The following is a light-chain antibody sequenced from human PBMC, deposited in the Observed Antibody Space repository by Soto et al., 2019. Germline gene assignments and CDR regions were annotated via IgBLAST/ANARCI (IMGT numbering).Light chain of an antibody. J-gene: IGKJ1*01. CDR1: QSVSSF. CDR2: DAS. Sequence: EIVLTQSPATLSLSPGERATLSCRASQSVSSFLAWYQHKPGQAPRLLIYDASNRATGISARFSGSGSGTDFTLTISSLEPEDFAVYYCQQRSNWPPRTFGQGTKVEIK. CDR3: QQRSNWPPRT. V-gene: IGKV3-11*01.